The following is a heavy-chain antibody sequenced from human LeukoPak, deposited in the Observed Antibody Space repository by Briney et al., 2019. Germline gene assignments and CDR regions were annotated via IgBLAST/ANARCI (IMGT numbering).Heavy chain of an antibody. D-gene: IGHD6-19*01. V-gene: IGHV4-34*01. CDR2: INHSGST. Sequence: SETLSLTCTVSGGSFSGYYWSWIRQPPGKGLEWIGEINHSGSTNYNPSLKSRVTISVDTSKNQFSLKLSSVTAADTAVYYCARGSYSSGWYGNWFDPWGQGTLVTVSS. J-gene: IGHJ5*02. CDR3: ARGSYSSGWYGNWFDP. CDR1: GGSFSGYY.